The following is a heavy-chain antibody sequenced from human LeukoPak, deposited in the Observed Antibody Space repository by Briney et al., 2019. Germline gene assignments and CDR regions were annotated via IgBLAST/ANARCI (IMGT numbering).Heavy chain of an antibody. J-gene: IGHJ6*02. CDR2: ISYDGSNK. Sequence: GGSRRLSGAASGFTFSSYAMHWVRQAPGKGLEWVAVISYDGSNKYYADSVKGRFTISRDNSKNTLYLQMNSLRAEDTAVYYCARDDSNYVNYYYGMDVWGQGTTVTVSS. D-gene: IGHD4-11*01. CDR3: ARDDSNYVNYYYGMDV. CDR1: GFTFSSYA. V-gene: IGHV3-30-3*01.